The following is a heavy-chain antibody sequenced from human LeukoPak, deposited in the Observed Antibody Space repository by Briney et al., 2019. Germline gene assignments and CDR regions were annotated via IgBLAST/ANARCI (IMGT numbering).Heavy chain of an antibody. CDR1: GFTFSSYG. J-gene: IGHJ4*02. CDR3: AKGDSSSWYTLDY. D-gene: IGHD6-13*01. Sequence: GGSLRLSCAASGFTFSSYGMHWVRHAPGKGLEWVAFIRYDGSNKYYADSVKGRFTISRDNSKNTLYLQMNSLRAEDTAVYYCAKGDSSSWYTLDYWGQGTLVTVYS. V-gene: IGHV3-30*02. CDR2: IRYDGSNK.